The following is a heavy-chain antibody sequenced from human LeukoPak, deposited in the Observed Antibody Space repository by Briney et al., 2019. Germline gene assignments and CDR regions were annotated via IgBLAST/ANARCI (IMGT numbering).Heavy chain of an antibody. D-gene: IGHD2-15*01. CDR2: MNQDGSEK. J-gene: IGHJ3*02. V-gene: IGHV3-7*05. CDR1: GFTFRNYW. CDR3: ARSALPYAFDI. Sequence: GGSLRLSCAASGFTFRNYWMTWVRQAPGKGLEWVANMNQDGSEKNYMDSLKGRFTISRDNAKNSLFLQMNSLRAEDTAVYYCARSALPYAFDIWGQGTMVTVSS.